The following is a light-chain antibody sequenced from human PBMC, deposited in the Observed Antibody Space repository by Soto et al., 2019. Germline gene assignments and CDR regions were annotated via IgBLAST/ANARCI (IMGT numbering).Light chain of an antibody. V-gene: IGLV1-40*01. Sequence: QSVLTQPPSVSGAPGQRVTISCTGSSSNIGAGYDVHWYQQLPGTAPKLLIYGNSNRPSGVPDRFSGSKSGTSASLAITGLQAEYEADYYCQSYDSSLSGYYVFGTGPKLTVL. CDR2: GNS. J-gene: IGLJ1*01. CDR1: SSNIGAGYD. CDR3: QSYDSSLSGYYV.